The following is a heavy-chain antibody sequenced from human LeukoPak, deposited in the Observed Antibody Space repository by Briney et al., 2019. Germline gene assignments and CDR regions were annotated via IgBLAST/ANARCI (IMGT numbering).Heavy chain of an antibody. CDR2: INHSGST. Sequence: SETLSLTCAVYGGSFSGYYWSWIRQPPGKGLEWIGEINHSGSTNYNPSLKSRVTISVDTSKNQFSLKLSSVTAADTAVYYCARRVDHALVMGATIWSFQHWGQGTLVTVSS. D-gene: IGHD1-26*01. CDR3: ARRVDHALVMGATIWSFQH. CDR1: GGSFSGYY. V-gene: IGHV4-34*01. J-gene: IGHJ1*01.